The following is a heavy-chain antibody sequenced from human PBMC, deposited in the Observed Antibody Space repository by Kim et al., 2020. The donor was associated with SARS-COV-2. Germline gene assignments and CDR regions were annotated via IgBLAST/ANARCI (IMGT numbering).Heavy chain of an antibody. CDR1: GFTFSSYG. V-gene: IGHV3-30*18. CDR3: AKDGETTIFDY. J-gene: IGHJ4*02. Sequence: GGSLRLSCAASGFTFSSYGMHWVRQAPGKGLEWVAVISYDGSNKYYADSVKGRFTISRDNSKNTLYLQMNSLRAEDTAVYYCAKDGETTIFDYWAREPWSPSPQ. CDR2: ISYDGSNK. D-gene: IGHD3-10*01.